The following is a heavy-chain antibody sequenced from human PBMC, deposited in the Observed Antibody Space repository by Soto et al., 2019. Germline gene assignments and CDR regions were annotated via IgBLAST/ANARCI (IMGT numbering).Heavy chain of an antibody. V-gene: IGHV1-69*01. CDR2: IIPFFHAA. J-gene: IGHJ6*02. CDR1: ADTFSSSA. Sequence: QVQLVQSGAEVKKPGSSVKVSCKASADTFSSSAFSWVRQAPGQGLEWMGGIIPFFHAANYAQRFQGRVKINEDESTSTVYMELSSLRSEDTALYYCERDLISNYHYYGMDVWGQGTTVTVSS. CDR3: ERDLISNYHYYGMDV.